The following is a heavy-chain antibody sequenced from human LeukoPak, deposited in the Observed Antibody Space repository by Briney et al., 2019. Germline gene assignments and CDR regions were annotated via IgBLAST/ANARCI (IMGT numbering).Heavy chain of an antibody. CDR1: GFTFSGYW. V-gene: IGHV3-74*01. Sequence: GGSLRLSCAASGFTFSGYWMHWVRQAPGKGLVWVSHLNSGGSVTTYADSVKGRFTISRDNAKNTLYLQMDSLRDEDTAVYYCARGGTYASGSYSYWGQGTLVTVSS. J-gene: IGHJ4*02. CDR2: LNSGGSVT. D-gene: IGHD3-10*01. CDR3: ARGGTYASGSYSY.